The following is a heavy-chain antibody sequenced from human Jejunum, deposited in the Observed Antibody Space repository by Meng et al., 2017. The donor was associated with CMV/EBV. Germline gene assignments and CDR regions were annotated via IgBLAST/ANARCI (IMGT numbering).Heavy chain of an antibody. J-gene: IGHJ4*02. Sequence: TVSGASMKSNYWSWIRQPPGKGLEWIGNIYYSGATNYDPSLKSRVIILIDTSNRQLSLQVGSVTTADTAVYYCARGSRASGGDFDYWGQGTLVTVSS. CDR1: GASMKSNY. CDR2: IYYSGAT. D-gene: IGHD2-21*01. V-gene: IGHV4-59*01. CDR3: ARGSRASGGDFDY.